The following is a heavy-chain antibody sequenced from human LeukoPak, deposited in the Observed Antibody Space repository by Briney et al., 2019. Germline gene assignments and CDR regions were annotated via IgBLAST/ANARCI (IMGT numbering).Heavy chain of an antibody. CDR2: ISHGGGKE. J-gene: IGHJ4*02. Sequence: GGSLRLSCAASGFPFHDHDMYWVRQTPGKGLEWVALISHGGGKEHYAESVRGRFTISRDNSRNTVYLQMSSLRSDDTAIYYCAKTLDGFWPQFDFWGQGTLLTVSS. CDR3: AKTLDGFWPQFDF. D-gene: IGHD5-24*01. CDR1: GFPFHDHD. V-gene: IGHV3-30*18.